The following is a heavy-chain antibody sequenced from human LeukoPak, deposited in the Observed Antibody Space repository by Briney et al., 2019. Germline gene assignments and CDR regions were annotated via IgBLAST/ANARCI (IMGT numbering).Heavy chain of an antibody. J-gene: IGHJ4*02. CDR2: ISGSGGNT. CDR1: GFTYSSYA. V-gene: IGHV3-23*01. D-gene: IGHD2-2*01. Sequence: GGSLRLSCAASGFTYSSYAMSWVRQAPGKGLEWVSAISGSGGNTYYADFVKGRFTISRDNSKNTLDLQMNSLRAEDTGVYYCAKDRYCSSTSCYDFDYWGQGTLVTVSS. CDR3: AKDRYCSSTSCYDFDY.